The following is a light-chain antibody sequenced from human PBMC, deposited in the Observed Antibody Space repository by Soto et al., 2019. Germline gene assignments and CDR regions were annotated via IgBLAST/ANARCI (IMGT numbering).Light chain of an antibody. CDR1: SSNIGAGFD. V-gene: IGLV1-40*01. Sequence: QSVLTQPPSVSGAPGQRGTMSCTGSSSNIGAGFDVHWYQQLPGTAPKLLIYGDFNRPSGVPDRFSGSKSGTSVSLAITGLQAADEADYYCQSYDSSLSTWVFGGGTKVTVL. CDR2: GDF. J-gene: IGLJ3*02. CDR3: QSYDSSLSTWV.